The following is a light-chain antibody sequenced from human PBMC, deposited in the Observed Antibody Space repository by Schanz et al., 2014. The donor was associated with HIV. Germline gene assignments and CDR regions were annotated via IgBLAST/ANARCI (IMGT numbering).Light chain of an antibody. CDR3: SSYAGSNNVI. CDR2: EVS. Sequence: QSALTQPPSASGSPGQSVTISCTGTSSDVGGHDRVSWYQQYPGKAPKLMIYEVSKRPSGVPDRFSGSKSGNTASLTVSGLLTEDEADYYCSSYAGSNNVIFGGGTKLTVL. J-gene: IGLJ2*01. CDR1: SSDVGGHDR. V-gene: IGLV2-8*01.